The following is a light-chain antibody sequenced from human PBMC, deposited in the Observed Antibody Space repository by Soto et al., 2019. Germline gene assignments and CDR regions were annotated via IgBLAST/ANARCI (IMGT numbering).Light chain of an antibody. V-gene: IGKV3-11*01. CDR1: QSVSSY. Sequence: EIVLTQSPATLSLSPGERATLSCRASQSVSSYLAWYQQKPGQAPRLLIYDAFNRATGIPARFSGSGSGTDFTLTISSLEPEDFAVYYYQQRSNWPWTFGQGTKVEIK. J-gene: IGKJ1*01. CDR3: QQRSNWPWT. CDR2: DAF.